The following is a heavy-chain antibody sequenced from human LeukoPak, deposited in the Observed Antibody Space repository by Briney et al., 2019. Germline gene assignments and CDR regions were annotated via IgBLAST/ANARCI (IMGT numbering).Heavy chain of an antibody. J-gene: IGHJ3*02. CDR3: ARGAVAESFDI. CDR1: VGSMSNTDYY. Sequence: SETLSLTCTVSVGSMSNTDYYWGWIRQPRGKGLEWVGSVYYSGVTFYNPSLKSRVTVSGDASNNQFSLRLNSVTDADTAVYYCARGAVAESFDIWGQGTMVTVSS. CDR2: VYYSGVT. V-gene: IGHV4-39*01. D-gene: IGHD2-15*01.